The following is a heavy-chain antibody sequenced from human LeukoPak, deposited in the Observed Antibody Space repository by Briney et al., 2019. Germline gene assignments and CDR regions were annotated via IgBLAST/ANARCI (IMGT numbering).Heavy chain of an antibody. D-gene: IGHD5-12*01. CDR1: GYTFTSYG. V-gene: IGHV1-18*01. CDR3: ARHSGYDLVVGYYYYGMDV. Sequence: ASVKVSCKASGYTFTSYGISWVRQAPGQELEWMGWMSAYNGNTNYAQKLQGRVTMTTDTSTSTAYMELRSLRSDDTAVYYCARHSGYDLVVGYYYYGMDVWGQGTTVTVSS. J-gene: IGHJ6*02. CDR2: MSAYNGNT.